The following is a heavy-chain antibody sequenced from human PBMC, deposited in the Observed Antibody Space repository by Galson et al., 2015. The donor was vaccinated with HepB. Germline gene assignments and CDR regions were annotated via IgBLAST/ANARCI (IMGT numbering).Heavy chain of an antibody. D-gene: IGHD6-19*01. CDR1: GFTFSSYS. CDR2: ISSSSSYI. Sequence: SLRLSCAASGFTFSSYSMNWVRQAPGKGLEWVSSISSSSSYIYYADSVKGRFTISRDNAKNSLYLQMNSLRAEDTAVYYCARESKVAGTYYYYGMDVWGQGTTVTVPS. J-gene: IGHJ6*02. CDR3: ARESKVAGTYYYYGMDV. V-gene: IGHV3-21*01.